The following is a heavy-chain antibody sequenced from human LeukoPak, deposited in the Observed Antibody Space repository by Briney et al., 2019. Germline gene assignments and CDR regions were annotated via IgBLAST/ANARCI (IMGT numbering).Heavy chain of an antibody. CDR2: IGFGDDSA. CDR3: AKDPTSVGGRHDWLLDS. V-gene: IGHV3-23*01. J-gene: IGHJ5*02. Sequence: GGSLRLSCAASGFTFNNYAMSWVRQAPGKGLEWVSTIGFGDDSAYYADSVKGRFTISRDDSKNTLYLQMNYLRAEDTAVYYCAKDPTSVGGRHDWLLDSWGQGTLVTVSS. D-gene: IGHD3-9*01. CDR1: GFTFNNYA.